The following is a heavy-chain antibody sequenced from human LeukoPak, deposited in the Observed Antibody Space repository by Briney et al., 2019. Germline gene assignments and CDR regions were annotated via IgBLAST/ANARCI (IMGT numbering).Heavy chain of an antibody. CDR3: AREGEAFDY. CDR1: GFTFSSYA. J-gene: IGHJ4*02. V-gene: IGHV3-7*01. CDR2: MRQDGSEK. Sequence: PGGSLRVSCAASGFTFSSYAMHWVRQAPGKGLEWVANMRQDGSEKFYADSVKGRFTISRDNAKNSQYLQMNSLRVDDTAVYYCAREGEAFDYWGQGTLVTVSS. D-gene: IGHD3-16*01.